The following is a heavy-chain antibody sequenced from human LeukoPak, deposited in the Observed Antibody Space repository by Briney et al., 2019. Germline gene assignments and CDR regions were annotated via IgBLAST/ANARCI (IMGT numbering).Heavy chain of an antibody. Sequence: PSQTLSLTCAVSGGSISSGGYYWSRIRQHPGMGLEWIGYIYYTGSTDYNPSLRSRVTISVDTSKNQFSLKLSSVTAADAAVYYCAIGYPSSGYNYPAAFNIWGQGTMVTVSS. CDR3: AIGYPSSGYNYPAAFNI. J-gene: IGHJ3*02. CDR2: IYYTGST. V-gene: IGHV4-31*02. D-gene: IGHD3-22*01. CDR1: GGSISSGGYY.